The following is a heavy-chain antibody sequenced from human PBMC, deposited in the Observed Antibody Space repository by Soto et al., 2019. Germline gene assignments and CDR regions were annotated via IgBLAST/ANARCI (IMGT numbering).Heavy chain of an antibody. D-gene: IGHD4-17*01. CDR3: ARTMTTSGSFDP. CDR1: GGPLVSGGHS. CDR2: YYHSGTF. Sequence: SENLSLTFYASGGPLVSGGHSWSVTGQPPGKALECIGYYYHSGTFHYRPSLQSLATISIERYRKQFSLMLTSVTAAETAVYFCARTMTTSGSFDPWGQGTLVTVSS. J-gene: IGHJ5*02. V-gene: IGHV4-30-2*01.